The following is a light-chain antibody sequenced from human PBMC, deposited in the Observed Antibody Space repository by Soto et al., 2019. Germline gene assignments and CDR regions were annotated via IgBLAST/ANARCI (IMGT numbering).Light chain of an antibody. J-gene: IGKJ1*01. CDR3: QQYNTWPS. CDR2: DAF. CDR1: QSISSW. V-gene: IGKV1-5*01. Sequence: DIQMTQSPSTLSASVGDRVTITCRASQSISSWLAWYQQKPGKAPKLLIYDAFSLESGVPSRFSGSGSETDFTLTISSLQPDDFATYYCQQYNTWPSFGQGTKV.